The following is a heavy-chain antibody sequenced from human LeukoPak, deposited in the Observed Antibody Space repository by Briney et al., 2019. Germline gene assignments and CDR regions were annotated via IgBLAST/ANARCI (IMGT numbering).Heavy chain of an antibody. J-gene: IGHJ4*02. CDR3: AKRSMVREYYYDSSGYYYDY. D-gene: IGHD3-22*01. V-gene: IGHV3-30*18. CDR1: GFTFRSYG. CDR2: ISCDGSNK. Sequence: GGSLRLSCAASGFTFRSYGMPWVRQAPGKGLEWVAVISCDGSNKYYADSVKGRFTISRDNSKNTLYLQMNSLRAEDTAVYYCAKRSMVREYYYDSSGYYYDYWGQGTLVTVSS.